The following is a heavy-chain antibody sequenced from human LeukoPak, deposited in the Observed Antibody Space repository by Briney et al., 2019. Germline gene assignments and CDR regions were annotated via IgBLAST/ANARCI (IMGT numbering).Heavy chain of an antibody. J-gene: IGHJ6*03. D-gene: IGHD1-1*01. V-gene: IGHV4-4*07. Sequence: SETLSLTCTVSGGSISSYYWSWIRQPAGTGLEWIGRIYTSGSTNYNPSLKSRVTMSVDTSKNQFSLKLSSVTAADTAVYYCASGTLNGRYYYYMDVWGKGTTVTVSS. CDR3: ASGTLNGRYYYYMDV. CDR2: IYTSGST. CDR1: GGSISSYY.